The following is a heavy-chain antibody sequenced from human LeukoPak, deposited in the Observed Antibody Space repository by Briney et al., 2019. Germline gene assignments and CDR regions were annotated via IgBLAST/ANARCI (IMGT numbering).Heavy chain of an antibody. CDR2: ISSAGTYI. CDR3: ARALRGDYYDSSGIFGN. CDR1: GFTFSSYS. D-gene: IGHD3-22*01. V-gene: IGHV3-21*01. J-gene: IGHJ4*02. Sequence: PGGSLRLSCAASGFTFSSYSMNWVRQAPGKGLEWVSSISSAGTYIYYADSMKGRFTISRDNSKNTLYLQMNSLRAEDTAVYYCARALRGDYYDSSGIFGNWGQGTLVTVSS.